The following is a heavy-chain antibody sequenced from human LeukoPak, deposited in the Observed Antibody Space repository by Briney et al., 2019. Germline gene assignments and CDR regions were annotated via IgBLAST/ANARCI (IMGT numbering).Heavy chain of an antibody. D-gene: IGHD1-26*01. J-gene: IGHJ4*02. V-gene: IGHV3-7*01. CDR1: GFTFSTSW. Sequence: PGGSLRLSCVASGFTFSTSWVTWVRQAPGKGLEWEANIDKHGSGKYYVDSVKGRFAISRDYASNSVFLQMDSLRAEDTSVYYCARDAGWGYYDLCGQGTPVTVSS. CDR3: ARDAGWGYYDL. CDR2: IDKHGSGK.